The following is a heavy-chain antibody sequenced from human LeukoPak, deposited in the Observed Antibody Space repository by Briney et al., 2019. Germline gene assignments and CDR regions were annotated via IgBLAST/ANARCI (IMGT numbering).Heavy chain of an antibody. CDR3: ARVYYDTSPGWFDP. CDR1: GGSISNANYY. V-gene: IGHV4-61*02. Sequence: SETLSLTCTVSGGSISNANYYWSWLRQPAGKGLEWIGRLYTSGSTNYNPSFKSRVTISVDTSRNQFSLKLSSVTAADTAVYYCARVYYDTSPGWFDPWGQGTLVTVSS. CDR2: LYTSGST. J-gene: IGHJ5*02. D-gene: IGHD3-22*01.